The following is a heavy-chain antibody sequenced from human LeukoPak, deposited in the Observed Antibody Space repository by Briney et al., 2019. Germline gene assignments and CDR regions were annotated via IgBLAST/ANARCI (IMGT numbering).Heavy chain of an antibody. CDR3: SIASAGIAFFPY. CDR1: GYIFTDYY. CDR2: INPGGGTT. V-gene: IGHV1-46*03. Sequence: ASVKVSCKASGYIFTDYYMHWVRQAPGQGLEWMGVINPGGGTTSYSQKFQGRLTMTRDTSSTTVYMELSNLRSEDTAIYFCSIASAGIAFFPYWGQGTLVTVSS. D-gene: IGHD6-13*01. J-gene: IGHJ4*02.